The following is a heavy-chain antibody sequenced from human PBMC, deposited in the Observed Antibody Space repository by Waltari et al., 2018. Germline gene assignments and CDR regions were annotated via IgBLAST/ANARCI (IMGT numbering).Heavy chain of an antibody. D-gene: IGHD6-25*01. V-gene: IGHV1-2*02. CDR3: ARARTEYSSGWDAFDN. CDR2: IDPINGVT. Sequence: QVQMVQSGAEVVKPGASVKVSCETSGYPFGAYYTHRLRQAPGQGPEWLGWIDPINGVTKYAQKFQGRVTMTKDTATSSAHAELRSLRSDDTAVYYCARARTEYSSGWDAFDNWGQGTLVTVSS. CDR1: GYPFGAYY. J-gene: IGHJ4*02.